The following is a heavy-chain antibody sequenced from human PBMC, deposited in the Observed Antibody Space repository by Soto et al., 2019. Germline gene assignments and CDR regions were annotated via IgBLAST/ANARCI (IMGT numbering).Heavy chain of an antibody. CDR1: GGTFSSYA. V-gene: IGHV1-69*01. J-gene: IGHJ6*04. D-gene: IGHD2-15*01. CDR2: IIPIFGTA. Sequence: QVQLVQSGAEVKKPGSSVKVSCKASGGTFSSYAISWVRQAPGQGLEWMGGIIPIFGTANYAQKFQGRVSSNADESTPTGYMELSSLRSEDRAVYSGASSEGGAATRDYYYYGMDVWGGGTTVTVSS. CDR3: ASSEGGAATRDYYYYGMDV.